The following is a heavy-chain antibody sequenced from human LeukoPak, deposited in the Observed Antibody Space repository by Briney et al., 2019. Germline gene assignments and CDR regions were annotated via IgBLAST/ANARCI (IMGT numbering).Heavy chain of an antibody. Sequence: GASVKVSCKASGGTFSSYAISWVRQAPGQGLEWMGGNIPIFGTANYAQNFQGRVTITADESTSTAYMELSSLRSDDTAVYYCAGERITIFGMGGVHAFDIWGQGTMVTVSS. CDR3: AGERITIFGMGGVHAFDI. CDR1: GGTFSSYA. V-gene: IGHV1-69*13. CDR2: NIPIFGTA. D-gene: IGHD3-3*01. J-gene: IGHJ3*02.